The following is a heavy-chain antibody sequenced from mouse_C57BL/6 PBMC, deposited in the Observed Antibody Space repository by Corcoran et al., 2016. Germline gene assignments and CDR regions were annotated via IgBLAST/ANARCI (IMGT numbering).Heavy chain of an antibody. J-gene: IGHJ2*01. D-gene: IGHD2-12*01. CDR2: INPNYGTP. V-gene: IGHV1-39*01. Sequence: EFQLQQTGPEQVKPDASVKISCTASGSSFTDYNMNWVKQRNGKSLEWIGVINPNYGTPSYNQKFKGKATLTVDQSSSTAYMQLNSLTSEDSAVYYCARSSYYKDYWGQGTTLTVSS. CDR1: GSSFTDYN. CDR3: ARSSYYKDY.